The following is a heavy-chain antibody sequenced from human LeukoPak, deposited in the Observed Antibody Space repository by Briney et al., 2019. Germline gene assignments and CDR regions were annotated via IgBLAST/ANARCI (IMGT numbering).Heavy chain of an antibody. CDR3: ARAWIMVTSHLDF. J-gene: IGHJ4*02. D-gene: IGHD2-21*02. CDR2: ISAHDGNT. Sequence: GASVKVSCEASGYTFTNHGITWVRQAPGQGLEWMGWISAHDGNTNYAQKFQGRVTMTTDTSTNIAYMELRSLRSDDTAMYYCARAWIMVTSHLDFWGQGTQVTVSS. CDR1: GYTFTNHG. V-gene: IGHV1-18*01.